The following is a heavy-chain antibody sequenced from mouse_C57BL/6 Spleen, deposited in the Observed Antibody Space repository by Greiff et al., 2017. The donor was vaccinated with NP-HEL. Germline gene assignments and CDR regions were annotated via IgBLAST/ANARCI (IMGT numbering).Heavy chain of an antibody. CDR1: GFTFSDYG. CDR2: IRSGSSTI. Sequence: EVQLVESGGGLVKPGGSLKLSCAASGFTFSDYGMHWVRQAPEKGLEWVAYIRSGSSTIYYADTVKGRFTISRDNAKNTLFLQMTSLRSEDTAMDYCARDYGNYGWYFDVWGTGTTVTVSS. CDR3: ARDYGNYGWYFDV. V-gene: IGHV5-17*01. D-gene: IGHD2-1*01. J-gene: IGHJ1*03.